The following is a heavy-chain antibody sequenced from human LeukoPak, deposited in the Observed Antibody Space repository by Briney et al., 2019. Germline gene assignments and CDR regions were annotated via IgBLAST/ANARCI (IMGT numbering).Heavy chain of an antibody. CDR3: ASGLWFGELLNV. Sequence: SETLSLTCTVSGGSISSYYWSWIRQPPGKGLEWIGYIYYSGSTNYNPSLKSRVTISVDTSKNQFSLKLSSVTAADTAVYYCASGLWFGELLNVWGQGTTVTVSS. CDR1: GGSISSYY. J-gene: IGHJ6*02. D-gene: IGHD3-10*01. V-gene: IGHV4-59*08. CDR2: IYYSGST.